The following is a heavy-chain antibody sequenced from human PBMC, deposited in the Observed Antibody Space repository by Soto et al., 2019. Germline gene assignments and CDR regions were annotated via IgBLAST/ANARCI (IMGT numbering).Heavy chain of an antibody. CDR3: ARDDIIGVVGDGMDV. J-gene: IGHJ6*02. D-gene: IGHD3-3*02. CDR2: INAGNGNT. Sequence: QVQLVQSGAEVKKPGASVKVSCKASGYTFTSYAMHWVRQAPGQRLEWMGWINAGNGNTKYSQKFQGRVTITRDTSARTAYMELSSLRSEDTAVYYCARDDIIGVVGDGMDVWAQGTTVTVSS. CDR1: GYTFTSYA. V-gene: IGHV1-3*01.